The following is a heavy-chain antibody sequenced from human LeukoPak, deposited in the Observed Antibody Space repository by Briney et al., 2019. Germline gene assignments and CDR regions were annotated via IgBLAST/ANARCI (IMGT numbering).Heavy chain of an antibody. D-gene: IGHD6-19*01. Sequence: PSETLSLTCTVSGGSISSSSYYWSWIRQPPGKGLEWIGYIYYSGSTNYNPSLKSRVTISVDTSKNQFSLKLSSVTAADTAVYYCARGQWKDFDPWGQGTLVTVSS. CDR2: IYYSGST. CDR1: GGSISSSSYY. J-gene: IGHJ5*02. V-gene: IGHV4-61*01. CDR3: ARGQWKDFDP.